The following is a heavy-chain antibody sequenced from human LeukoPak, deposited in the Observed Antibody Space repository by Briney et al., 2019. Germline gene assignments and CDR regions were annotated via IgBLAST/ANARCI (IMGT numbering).Heavy chain of an antibody. D-gene: IGHD6-13*01. Sequence: GASVKVSCKASGYTFTNYAISWVRQAPGQGLEWMGGIIPIFGTANYAQKFQGRVTITTDESTSTAYMELSSLRSEDTAVYYCARGQRAAAPNYMDVWGKGTTVTVSS. CDR1: GYTFTNYA. CDR2: IIPIFGTA. CDR3: ARGQRAAAPNYMDV. V-gene: IGHV1-69*05. J-gene: IGHJ6*03.